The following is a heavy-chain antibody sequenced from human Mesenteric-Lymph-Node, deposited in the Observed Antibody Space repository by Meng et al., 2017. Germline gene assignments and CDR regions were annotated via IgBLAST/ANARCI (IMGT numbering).Heavy chain of an antibody. Sequence: GESLKISCAASGFTFSSSAMTWVRQAPGKGLEWVSVISASGGSTYYADSVKGRFTISRDNSKNTLYLQMNSLRAEDTAVYYCARGRFDYYYGMDVWGQGTTVTVSS. CDR2: ISASGGST. V-gene: IGHV3-23*01. D-gene: IGHD3-10*01. CDR3: ARGRFDYYYGMDV. J-gene: IGHJ6*02. CDR1: GFTFSSSA.